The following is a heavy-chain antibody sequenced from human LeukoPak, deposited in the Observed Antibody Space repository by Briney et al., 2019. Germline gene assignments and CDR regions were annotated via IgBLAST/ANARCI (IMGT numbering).Heavy chain of an antibody. CDR3: ARGCSSTSCYSGYYYGMDV. V-gene: IGHV1-46*01. D-gene: IGHD2-2*01. CDR2: INRSGGGT. Sequence: ASVKVSCKASGYTFTNYFMHWVRQAPGQGLEWMGVINRSGGGTTYAQRFQGRVTMTRDTSTSTVHMELSSLRSEDTAVYYCARGCSSTSCYSGYYYGMDVWGQGTTVTVSS. J-gene: IGHJ6*02. CDR1: GYTFTNYF.